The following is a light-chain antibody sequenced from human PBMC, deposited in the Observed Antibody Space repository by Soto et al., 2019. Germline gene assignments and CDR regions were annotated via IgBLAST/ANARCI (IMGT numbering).Light chain of an antibody. CDR1: QSVSSSY. CDR2: CAS. CDR3: QQYGSSPPYT. J-gene: IGKJ2*01. V-gene: IGKV3-20*01. Sequence: EIVLTQSPATLTLSPGERATLSCRASQSVSSSYLAWYKQKPGQAPRLIIYCASSRATGIPDRFSGSGSGTDFTLTISRLEPEDFAVYYCQQYGSSPPYTFGQGTKLEIK.